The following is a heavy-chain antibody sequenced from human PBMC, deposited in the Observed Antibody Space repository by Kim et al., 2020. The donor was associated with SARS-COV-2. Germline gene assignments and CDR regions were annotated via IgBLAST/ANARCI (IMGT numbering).Heavy chain of an antibody. CDR1: GDSISSSSYY. Sequence: SETLSLTCTVSGDSISSSSYYWGWIRQPPGKGLEWIGSIYYSGSTYYNPSLKSRVTISVDTSKNQFSLKLSSVTAADTAVYYCARRSTSGYDLHQYYYYYGMDVWGQGTTVTVSS. CDR2: IYYSGST. CDR3: ARRSTSGYDLHQYYYYYGMDV. V-gene: IGHV4-39*01. J-gene: IGHJ6*02. D-gene: IGHD5-12*01.